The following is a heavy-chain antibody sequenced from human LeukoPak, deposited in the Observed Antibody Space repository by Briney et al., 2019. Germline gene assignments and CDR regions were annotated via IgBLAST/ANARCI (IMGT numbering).Heavy chain of an antibody. D-gene: IGHD6-13*01. J-gene: IGHJ5*02. CDR2: TYYRSKWSN. Sequence: SQTLSLTCAISGDSVSSNSVAWNWIRQSPSRGLEWLGRTYYRSKWSNDYAVSLKSRITINPDTSKNQFSLQLNSVTPEDTAVYYCARDLYTSTFSNWFDPRGQGTLVTVSS. CDR1: GDSVSSNSVA. V-gene: IGHV6-1*01. CDR3: ARDLYTSTFSNWFDP.